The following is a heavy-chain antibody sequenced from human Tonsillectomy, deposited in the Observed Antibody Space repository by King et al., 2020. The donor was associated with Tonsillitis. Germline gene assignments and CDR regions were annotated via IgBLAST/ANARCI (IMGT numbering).Heavy chain of an antibody. D-gene: IGHD6-19*01. J-gene: IGHJ4*02. CDR3: AKGAPGIAVAGSGAFDS. CDR1: GFTFSSYA. V-gene: IGHV3-23*04. Sequence: VQLVESGGGLVQPGGSLRLSCAASGFTFSSYAMSWVRQAPGKGLEWVSVISGSGGSTYYAHSVKDRFTISRDNSKNTLYLQMNSLRAGDTAIYVCAKGAPGIAVAGSGAFDSWGQGTLVTVSS. CDR2: ISGSGGST.